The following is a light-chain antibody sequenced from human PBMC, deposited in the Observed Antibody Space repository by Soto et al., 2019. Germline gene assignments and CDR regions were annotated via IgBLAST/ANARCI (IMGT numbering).Light chain of an antibody. V-gene: IGKV1-33*01. Sequence: DIQMSQSPSSLSASVGDRVTITCPASQDISNYLNWYQHKPGKPPKLLIYDASNLETGVPSRFSGSKSGTAFTFTITSLQPEDIATYYCQQYDNLPFSFGGGTKVEIK. J-gene: IGKJ4*01. CDR3: QQYDNLPFS. CDR1: QDISNY. CDR2: DAS.